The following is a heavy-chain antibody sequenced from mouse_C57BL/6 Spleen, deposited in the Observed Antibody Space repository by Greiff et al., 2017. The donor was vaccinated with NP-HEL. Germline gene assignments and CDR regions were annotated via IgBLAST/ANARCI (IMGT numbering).Heavy chain of an antibody. CDR3: APTTVVAFDY. Sequence: QVQLQQPGAELVKPGASVKLSCKASGYTFTSYWMHWVKQRPGHGLEWIGMIHPNSGSTNYNEKFKSKATLTVDKSSSTAYMQLSSLTSEDSAVYYCAPTTVVAFDYWGQGTTLTVSS. V-gene: IGHV1-64*01. CDR1: GYTFTSYW. D-gene: IGHD1-1*01. CDR2: IHPNSGST. J-gene: IGHJ2*01.